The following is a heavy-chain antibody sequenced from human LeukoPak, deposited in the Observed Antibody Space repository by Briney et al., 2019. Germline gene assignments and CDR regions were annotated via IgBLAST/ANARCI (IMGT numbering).Heavy chain of an antibody. J-gene: IGHJ5*02. Sequence: GGSLRLSCAASGFTFDDYAMHWVRQAPGQGLEWVSYITSDSTTMFYADSVKGRFTASRDNAENSMYLQMNSLRAEDTAVYYCARVALRPIDYSNPEFDPWGQGTLVTVSS. D-gene: IGHD4-11*01. CDR3: ARVALRPIDYSNPEFDP. CDR2: ITSDSTTM. CDR1: GFTFDDYA. V-gene: IGHV3-48*01.